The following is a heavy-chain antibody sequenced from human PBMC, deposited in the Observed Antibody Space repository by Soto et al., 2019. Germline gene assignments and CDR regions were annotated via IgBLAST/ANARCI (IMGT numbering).Heavy chain of an antibody. CDR2: IWYDGSNK. V-gene: IGHV3-33*01. CDR1: GFTFSSYG. D-gene: IGHD3-10*01. J-gene: IGHJ4*02. Sequence: PGGSLRLSCAASGFTFSSYGMHWVRQAPGKGLEWVAVIWYDGSNKYYADSVKGRFTISRDNSKNTLYLQMNSLRAEDTAVYYCARDHDGSGSYPFDYWGQGTLVTVSS. CDR3: ARDHDGSGSYPFDY.